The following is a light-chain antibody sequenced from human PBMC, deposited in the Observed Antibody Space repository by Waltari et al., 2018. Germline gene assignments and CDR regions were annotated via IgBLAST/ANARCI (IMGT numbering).Light chain of an antibody. CDR2: HAS. CDR1: QNVGGY. Sequence: EIVLTQSPATLSLSPGDRATLSCRASQNVGGYLAWFQQKPGQAPRLLIYHASNRATGLPARFSGSGSGTDFTLTISSLEPEDFVIYYCQQRSSWPLTFGGGTKVEI. J-gene: IGKJ4*01. V-gene: IGKV3-11*01. CDR3: QQRSSWPLT.